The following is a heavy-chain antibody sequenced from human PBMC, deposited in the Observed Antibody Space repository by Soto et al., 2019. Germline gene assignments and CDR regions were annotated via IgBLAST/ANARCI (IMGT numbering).Heavy chain of an antibody. CDR3: AREYCSCGSCQSIFDY. V-gene: IGHV3-30-3*01. D-gene: IGHD2-15*01. Sequence: GGSLRLSCAATGFNFSSYTVHWVRQAPGKGLDWVAVIAYDGSKNSYADSAKGRFTISRDNSKNTLFLQMNSLAVEDTAVYYCAREYCSCGSCQSIFDYWGQGTLVTVSS. CDR1: GFNFSSYT. CDR2: IAYDGSKN. J-gene: IGHJ4*02.